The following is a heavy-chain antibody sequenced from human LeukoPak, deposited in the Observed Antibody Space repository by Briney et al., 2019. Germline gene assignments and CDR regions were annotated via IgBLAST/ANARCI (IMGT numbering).Heavy chain of an antibody. CDR1: GFTFSGAW. V-gene: IGHV3-7*01. CDR3: ARHAGISF. J-gene: IGHJ4*02. D-gene: IGHD3-10*01. CDR2: IREDGTEK. Sequence: GGSLRLSCTASGFTFSGAWMTWVRQAPGKGLEWVANIREDGTEKNYVDSVKGRFTISRDNAKNSLFLQMSNLRDDDTAIYYCARHAGISFWGQGTLVTVSS.